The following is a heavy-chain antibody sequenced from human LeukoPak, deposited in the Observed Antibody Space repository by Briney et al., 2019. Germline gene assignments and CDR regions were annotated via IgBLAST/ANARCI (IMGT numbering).Heavy chain of an antibody. V-gene: IGHV1-69*13. CDR2: IIPIFGTA. J-gene: IGHJ6*02. D-gene: IGHD5-12*01. CDR3: ARSLYSGYDAGPYYYYYGMDV. CDR1: GYTFTSYY. Sequence: ASVKVSCKASGYTFTSYYIHWVRQAPGQGLEWMGGIIPIFGTANYAQKFQGRVTITADESTSTAYMELSSLRSEDTAVYYCARSLYSGYDAGPYYYYYGMDVWGQGTTVTVSS.